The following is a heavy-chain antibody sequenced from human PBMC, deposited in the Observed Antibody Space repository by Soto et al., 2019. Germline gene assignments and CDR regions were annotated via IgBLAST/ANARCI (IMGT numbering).Heavy chain of an antibody. V-gene: IGHV3-23*01. CDR1: GFTFSSYA. CDR2: ISGSGGST. CDR3: AKDVGGLGFGELLYYYFDY. J-gene: IGHJ4*02. Sequence: GGSLRLSCAASGFTFSSYAMSRVRQAPGKGLEWVSAISGSGGSTYYADSVKRRFTISRDNSKNTLYLQMNSLRAEDTAVYYCAKDVGGLGFGELLYYYFDYWGQGTLVTVSS. D-gene: IGHD3-10*01.